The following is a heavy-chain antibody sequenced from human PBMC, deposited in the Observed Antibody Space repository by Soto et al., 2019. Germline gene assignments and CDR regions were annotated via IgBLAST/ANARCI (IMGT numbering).Heavy chain of an antibody. Sequence: GGSLRLSCAASGFIVSDKYMSWVRQAPGKGLEWVSVIYSDDSTYYADSVKGRFAISRDNSRNTLYLQMNSLRVDDTAVYYCARDQVTTSYWGQGTLVTVSS. CDR2: IYSDDST. V-gene: IGHV3-53*01. J-gene: IGHJ4*02. CDR1: GFIVSDKY. CDR3: ARDQVTTSY. D-gene: IGHD1-1*01.